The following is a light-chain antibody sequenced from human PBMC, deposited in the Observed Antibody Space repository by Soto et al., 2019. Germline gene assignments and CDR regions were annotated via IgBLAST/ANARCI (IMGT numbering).Light chain of an antibody. J-gene: IGKJ4*01. Sequence: DIQMTQSPSSLSASVGDRVTITCRASQNIETYLNWYQQKPGKAPKLLIYDASSLQRGVQPTFSGSGSGTDFTLTIRTLQPEDSAIYYCQQSQSVPLTFGGGTKVEIK. V-gene: IGKV1-39*01. CDR3: QQSQSVPLT. CDR1: QNIETY. CDR2: DAS.